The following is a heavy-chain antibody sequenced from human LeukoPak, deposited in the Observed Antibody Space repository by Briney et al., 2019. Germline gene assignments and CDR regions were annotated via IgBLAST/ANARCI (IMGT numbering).Heavy chain of an antibody. J-gene: IGHJ4*02. CDR1: GYTFTGYY. Sequence: ASVKVSCKASGYTFTGYYMHWVRQAPGQGLEWMGRINPNSGGTNYAQKFQGRVTITRDTSISTAYMELSRLRSDDTAVYYCARDITSSWPSDLGYWGQGTLVTVSS. CDR3: ARDITSSWPSDLGY. V-gene: IGHV1-2*06. CDR2: INPNSGGT. D-gene: IGHD6-13*01.